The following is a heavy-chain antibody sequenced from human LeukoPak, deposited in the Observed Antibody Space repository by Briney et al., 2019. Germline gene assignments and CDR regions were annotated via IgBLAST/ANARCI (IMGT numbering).Heavy chain of an antibody. J-gene: IGHJ6*03. CDR3: ARDHCSGGSCYSGIPAYYYYYMDV. CDR2: ISSSSSTL. Sequence: TGGSLRLSCAASGFTFSSYSMNWVRQAPGKGLEWVSYISSSSSTLYYADSVKGRFTISRDNAKNSLYLQMNSLRAEDTAVYYCARDHCSGGSCYSGIPAYYYYYMDVWGKGTTVTVSS. CDR1: GFTFSSYS. V-gene: IGHV3-48*01. D-gene: IGHD2-15*01.